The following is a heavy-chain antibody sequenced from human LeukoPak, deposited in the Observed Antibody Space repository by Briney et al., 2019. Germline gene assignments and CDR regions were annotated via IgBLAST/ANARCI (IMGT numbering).Heavy chain of an antibody. Sequence: SETLSLTCAVYGGSFSGYCWSWIRQPPGKGLEWIGEINHSGSTNYNPSLKSRVTISVDTSKNQFSLKLSSVTAADTAVYYCARQTMIVVATSRDAFDIRGQGTMVTVSS. D-gene: IGHD3-22*01. CDR2: INHSGST. CDR3: ARQTMIVVATSRDAFDI. V-gene: IGHV4-34*01. J-gene: IGHJ3*02. CDR1: GGSFSGYC.